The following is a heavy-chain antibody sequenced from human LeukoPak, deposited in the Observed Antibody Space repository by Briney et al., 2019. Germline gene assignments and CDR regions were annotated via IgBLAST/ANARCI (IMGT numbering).Heavy chain of an antibody. CDR3: ASPSTYYYDSSGSQNAFDI. V-gene: IGHV4-39*01. D-gene: IGHD3-22*01. Sequence: SETLSLTCTVSGGSISSSSYSWGWIRQPPGKGLEWIGSIYYSGSTYYNPSLKSRVTISVDTSKNQFSLKLSSVTAADTAVYYCASPSTYYYDSSGSQNAFDIWGQGTMVTVSS. J-gene: IGHJ3*02. CDR2: IYYSGST. CDR1: GGSISSSSYS.